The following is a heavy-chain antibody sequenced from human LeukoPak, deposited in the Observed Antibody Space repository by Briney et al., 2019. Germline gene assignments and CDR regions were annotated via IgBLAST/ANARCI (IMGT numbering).Heavy chain of an antibody. V-gene: IGHV3-48*03. J-gene: IGHJ6*02. Sequence: GGSLRPSCAASGFTFSSYEMNWVRQAPGKGLEWVSYIASGGGANRFYSESVKGRFTISRDNAKNSLYLHMNSLRAEDTGVYYCARIGTTTRGPAGLDVWGQGTTVTVPS. CDR3: ARIGTTTRGPAGLDV. CDR1: GFTFSSYE. CDR2: IASGGGANR. D-gene: IGHD2/OR15-2a*01.